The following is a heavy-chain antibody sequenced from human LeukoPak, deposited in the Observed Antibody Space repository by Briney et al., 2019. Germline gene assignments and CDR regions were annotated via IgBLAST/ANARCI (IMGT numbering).Heavy chain of an antibody. CDR2: IYYSGST. CDR1: GGSISSSSYY. Sequence: SETLSLTCTVSGGSISSSSYYWGWIRQPPGKGLEWIGSIYYSGSTYYNPSLKSRVTMSMDTSKNQFSLKLSSVTAADTAVYYCARDPSSFGGRFDPWGQGTLVAVSS. D-gene: IGHD3-10*01. CDR3: ARDPSSFGGRFDP. V-gene: IGHV4-39*07. J-gene: IGHJ5*02.